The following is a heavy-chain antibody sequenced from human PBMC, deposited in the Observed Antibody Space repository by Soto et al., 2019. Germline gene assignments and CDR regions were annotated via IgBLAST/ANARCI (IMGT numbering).Heavy chain of an antibody. CDR1: GDSVSSNSAA. CDR3: AIDRNLGGSGPPNVAFDY. V-gene: IGHV6-1*01. CDR2: TYYRSKWYN. D-gene: IGHD6-19*01. Sequence: SQTLSLTCAISGDSVSSNSAAWNWIRQSPSRGLEWLGRTYYRSKWYNDYAVSVKSRITINPDTSKNQFSLQLNSVTPEDTAVYYCAIDRNLGGSGPPNVAFDYWGQGTLVTVSS. J-gene: IGHJ4*02.